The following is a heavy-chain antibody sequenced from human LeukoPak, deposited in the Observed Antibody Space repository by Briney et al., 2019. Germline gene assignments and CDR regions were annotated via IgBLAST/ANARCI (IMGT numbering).Heavy chain of an antibody. Sequence: GGSLRLSCAASGFTFSDYYMSWIRQAPGKGLEWVSYISSSGSTIYYADSVKGRFTISRDNSKNTLYLQMNSLRAEDTAVYYCAKDIGSSGWLDAFDIWGQGTMVTVSS. J-gene: IGHJ3*02. CDR2: ISSSGSTI. D-gene: IGHD6-19*01. V-gene: IGHV3-11*01. CDR3: AKDIGSSGWLDAFDI. CDR1: GFTFSDYY.